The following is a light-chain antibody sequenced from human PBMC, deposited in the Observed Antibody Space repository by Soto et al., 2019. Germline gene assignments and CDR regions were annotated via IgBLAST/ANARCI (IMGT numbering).Light chain of an antibody. CDR1: QSISSK. CDR3: QEYNKWHPIT. Sequence: EIVMTQSPATLSVSPGERATLSCRASQSISSKLAWYQQKPGQAPRLLIYGASTRATGIPARFSGSGSGTEFTLTITSLQSEDSAVYYCQEYNKWHPITFGGGTKVDIK. CDR2: GAS. J-gene: IGKJ4*01. V-gene: IGKV3-15*01.